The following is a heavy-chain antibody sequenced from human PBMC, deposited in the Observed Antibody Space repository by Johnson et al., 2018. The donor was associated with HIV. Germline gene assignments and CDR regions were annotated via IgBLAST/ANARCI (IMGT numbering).Heavy chain of an antibody. D-gene: IGHD1-1*01. Sequence: VQLVESGGGLVQPGGSLRLSCAASGFTFSSYALSWVRQAPGKGLEWVSGINWNGGSIGYADSVKGRFTISRDNAKNSLYLQMNSLRAEDTAVYYCARGDGYRRAFDIWGQGTMVTVSS. CDR3: ARGDGYRRAFDI. J-gene: IGHJ3*02. CDR2: INWNGGSI. V-gene: IGHV3-23*04. CDR1: GFTFSSYA.